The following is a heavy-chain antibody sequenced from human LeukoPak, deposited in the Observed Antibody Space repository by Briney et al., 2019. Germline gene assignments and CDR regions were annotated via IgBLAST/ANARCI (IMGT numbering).Heavy chain of an antibody. Sequence: PGGSLRLSCAASGCTFSSYSMNWVRQAPGKGLEWVSSISSSSSYIYYADSVKGRFTISRDNAKNSLYLQMNSLRAEDTAVYYCAKFYDSSGYPLFDYWGQGTLVTVSS. J-gene: IGHJ4*02. CDR2: ISSSSSYI. CDR1: GCTFSSYS. D-gene: IGHD3-22*01. CDR3: AKFYDSSGYPLFDY. V-gene: IGHV3-21*01.